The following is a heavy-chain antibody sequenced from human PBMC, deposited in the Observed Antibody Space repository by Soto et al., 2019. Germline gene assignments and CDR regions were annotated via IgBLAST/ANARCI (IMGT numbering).Heavy chain of an antibody. CDR3: AKVGLTPGHYYYMDV. CDR1: GFTFSSYA. CDR2: ISGSGGST. J-gene: IGHJ6*03. Sequence: GGSLRLSCAASGFTFSSYAMSWVRQAPGKGLEWVSAISGSGGSTFYADSVKGRFTISRDNSKNTLYLQMNSLRAEDTDVYYCAKVGLTPGHYYYMDVWGKGTTVTVSS. V-gene: IGHV3-23*01.